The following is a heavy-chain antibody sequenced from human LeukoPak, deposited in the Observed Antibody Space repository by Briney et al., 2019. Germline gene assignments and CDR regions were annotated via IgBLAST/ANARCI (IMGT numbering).Heavy chain of an antibody. CDR1: GFTFSDYY. J-gene: IGHJ5*02. D-gene: IGHD2-8*01. CDR2: ISSSGSTI. CDR3: ARAVLMVYGHWFDP. Sequence: GGSLRLSCAASGFTFSDYYMSWIRQAPGKGLEWVSYISSSGSTIYYADSVKGRFTISRANAKNSLYLQMNSLRAEDTAVYYCARAVLMVYGHWFDPWGQGTLVTVSS. V-gene: IGHV3-11*01.